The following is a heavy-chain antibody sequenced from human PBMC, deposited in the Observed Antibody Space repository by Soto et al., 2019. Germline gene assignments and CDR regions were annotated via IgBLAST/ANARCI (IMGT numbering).Heavy chain of an antibody. J-gene: IGHJ3*02. D-gene: IGHD1-1*01. Sequence: GGSLRLSCADSGFTFSTYALSWVRQAPGRGLEWVSAINERGGSTYYADSVKGRFTISRDNSKKTLYLQMNSLRAEDTALYYCAKDKSGTTAFDIWGQGTMVTVSS. CDR2: INERGGST. CDR1: GFTFSTYA. CDR3: AKDKSGTTAFDI. V-gene: IGHV3-23*01.